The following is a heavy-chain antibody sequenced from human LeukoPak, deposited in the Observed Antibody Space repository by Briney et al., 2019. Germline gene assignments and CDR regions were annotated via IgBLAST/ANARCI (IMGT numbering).Heavy chain of an antibody. V-gene: IGHV3-21*01. Sequence: IPGGSLRLSCAASGFTFSSYSMNWVRQAPGKGLEWVSSISSSSSYIYYADSVKGRFTISRDNAKNSLYLQMNSLRAEDTAVYYCARSSGGSCCYFDYWGQGTLVTVSS. CDR1: GFTFSSYS. CDR3: ARSSGGSCCYFDY. CDR2: ISSSSSYI. J-gene: IGHJ4*02. D-gene: IGHD2-15*01.